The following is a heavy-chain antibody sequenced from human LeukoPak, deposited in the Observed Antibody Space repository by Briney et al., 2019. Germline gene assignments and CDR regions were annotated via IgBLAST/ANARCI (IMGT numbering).Heavy chain of an antibody. Sequence: GASVKVSCKASGYTFTGYYMHWVRQAPGQGLEWMGGITPIFGTAKYAQKVQGRVTMSTDESTSTAYMELSSLRSEDTAVYYCAREGGITVFGVAQPGGAFDIWGQGTMVTVSS. V-gene: IGHV1-69*05. CDR3: AREGGITVFGVAQPGGAFDI. D-gene: IGHD3-3*01. J-gene: IGHJ3*02. CDR2: ITPIFGTA. CDR1: GYTFTGYY.